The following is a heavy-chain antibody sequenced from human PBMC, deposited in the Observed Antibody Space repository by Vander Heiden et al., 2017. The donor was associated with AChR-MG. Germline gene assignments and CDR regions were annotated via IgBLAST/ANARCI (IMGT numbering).Heavy chain of an antibody. J-gene: IGHJ4*02. CDR1: GFTVRSNY. V-gene: IGHV3-53*01. D-gene: IGHD2-15*01. CDR2: IYSGGST. CDR3: ARDRYCSGGSCYPGGEL. Sequence: EVQLVESGGGLIQPGGSLRLSCAASGFTVRSNYMSWVRQSPGKGLEWVSVIYSGGSTYYADSVKGRFTISRDNSKNTLYLQMNSLRAEDTAVYYCARDRYCSGGSCYPGGELWCQGTLVTVSS.